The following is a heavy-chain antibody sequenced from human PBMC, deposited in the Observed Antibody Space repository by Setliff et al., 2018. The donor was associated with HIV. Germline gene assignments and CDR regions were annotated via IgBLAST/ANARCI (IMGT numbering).Heavy chain of an antibody. CDR3: ARGALSLTMTKLLSFFDC. J-gene: IGHJ4*02. D-gene: IGHD2-2*01. CDR1: GGAFSGND. CDR2: INHSGNT. Sequence: SETLSLPCAVYGGAFSGNDWSWIRQTPGKGREWIAEINHSGNTNYNPSLKRRVTISVVAYKSHCSLKMTSVTAADTAVYYRARGALSLTMTKLLSFFDCWGKGTQVTSPQ. V-gene: IGHV4-34*01.